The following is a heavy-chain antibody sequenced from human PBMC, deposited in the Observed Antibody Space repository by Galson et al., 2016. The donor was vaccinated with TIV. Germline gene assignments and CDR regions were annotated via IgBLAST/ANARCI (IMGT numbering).Heavy chain of an antibody. D-gene: IGHD3-16*01. J-gene: IGHJ4*02. CDR1: GYMFSAHW. Sequence: SGAEVKKPGESLMISCKASGYMFSAHWFGWVRQMPGKGPEWIGIMNPGDSETRYSPSFEGQVTISADNSISTAYLQWHSLKASDTAVYYCAKGKEYYEFWGQGTLVTVSS. CDR3: AKGKEYYEF. V-gene: IGHV5-51*03. CDR2: MNPGDSET.